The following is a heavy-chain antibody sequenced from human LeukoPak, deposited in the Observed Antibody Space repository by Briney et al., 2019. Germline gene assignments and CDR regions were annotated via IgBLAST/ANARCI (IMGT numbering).Heavy chain of an antibody. CDR2: IREDGRKA. Sequence: PGGSLRLSCAASGFTFSDYWMTWVRQAPGKGPEWVANIREDGRKAYYVDSVMGRFTISRDNVKNSLYLQMNYLRAEDTAVYYCARDQVGGHYQFWGQGALVAVSP. CDR1: GFTFSDYW. V-gene: IGHV3-7*01. D-gene: IGHD2-21*02. CDR3: ARDQVGGHYQF. J-gene: IGHJ4*02.